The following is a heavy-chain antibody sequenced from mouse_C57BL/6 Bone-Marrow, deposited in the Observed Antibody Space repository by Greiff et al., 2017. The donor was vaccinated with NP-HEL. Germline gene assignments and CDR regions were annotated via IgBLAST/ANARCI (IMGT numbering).Heavy chain of an antibody. J-gene: IGHJ3*01. D-gene: IGHD1-1*01. Sequence: VQLQQPGAELVKPGASVKLSCKASGYTFTSYWMHWVKQRPGQGLEWIGMIHPNSGSTNYNEKFKSKATLTVDKSSSTAYMQLSSMTSVDAAVYYCARGLRLLLTWFAYWGQGTLVTVSA. CDR3: ARGLRLLLTWFAY. CDR1: GYTFTSYW. V-gene: IGHV1-64*01. CDR2: IHPNSGST.